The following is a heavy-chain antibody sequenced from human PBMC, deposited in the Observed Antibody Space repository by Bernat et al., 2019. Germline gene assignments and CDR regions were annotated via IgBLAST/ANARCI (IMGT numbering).Heavy chain of an antibody. CDR1: GFTFSSYA. CDR2: ISYDGSNK. V-gene: IGHV3-30-3*01. CDR3: AGDDGGGAYDFWIGYYGSDY. D-gene: IGHD3-3*01. J-gene: IGHJ4*02. Sequence: QVQLVESGGGVVQPGRSLRLSCAASGFTFSSYAMHWVRQAPGKGLEWVAVISYDGSNKYYGDSVKGRFTMSRDNSKNTLYLQMNSLRAEDTAVYYCAGDDGGGAYDFWIGYYGSDYWGQGTLVTVSS.